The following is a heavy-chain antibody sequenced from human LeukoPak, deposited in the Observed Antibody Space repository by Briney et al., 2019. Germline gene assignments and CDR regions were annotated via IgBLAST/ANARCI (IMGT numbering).Heavy chain of an antibody. V-gene: IGHV3-33*01. CDR2: IWYDGSNK. CDR3: ARDLLLEWLLFDYYYYGMDV. J-gene: IGHJ6*02. Sequence: GGSLRLSCAASGFTFSSYGMHWVRQAPGKGLEWVPVIWYDGSNKYYADSVKGRFTISRDNSKNTLYLQMNSLRAEDTAVYYCARDLLLEWLLFDYYYYGMDVWGQGTTVTVSS. CDR1: GFTFSSYG. D-gene: IGHD3-3*01.